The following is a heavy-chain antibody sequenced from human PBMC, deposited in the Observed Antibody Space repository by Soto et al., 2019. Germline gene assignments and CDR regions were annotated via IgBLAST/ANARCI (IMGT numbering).Heavy chain of an antibody. CDR3: ARDTPNYYDSSGYYYY. CDR1: GFTFSSYG. V-gene: IGHV3-33*01. J-gene: IGHJ4*02. CDR2: IWYDGSNK. Sequence: QVQLVESGGGVVQPGRSLRLSCAASGFTFSSYGMHWVRQAPGKGLEWVAVIWYDGSNKYYADSVKGRFTISRDNSKHPLYLQMNSLRAEDTAVYYCARDTPNYYDSSGYYYYWGQGTLVTVSS. D-gene: IGHD3-22*01.